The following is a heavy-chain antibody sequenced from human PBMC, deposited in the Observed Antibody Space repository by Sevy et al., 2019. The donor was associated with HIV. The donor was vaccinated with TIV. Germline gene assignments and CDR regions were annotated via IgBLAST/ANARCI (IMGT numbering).Heavy chain of an antibody. V-gene: IGHV3-74*01. J-gene: IGHJ3*02. Sequence: GGSLRLSCAASGFTFSSYWMHWVRQAPGKGLVWVSRINSDGSSTSYADSVKGRFTISRDNAKNTLDLQMNSLRAEDTAVYYWGRTGYSSSWYNRAFDIWGQGTMVTVSS. CDR1: GFTFSSYW. CDR2: INSDGSST. CDR3: GRTGYSSSWYNRAFDI. D-gene: IGHD6-13*01.